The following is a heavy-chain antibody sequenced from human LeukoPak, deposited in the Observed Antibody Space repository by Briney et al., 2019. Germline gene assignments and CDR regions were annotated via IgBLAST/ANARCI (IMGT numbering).Heavy chain of an antibody. CDR2: ISGSGGNT. V-gene: IGHV3-23*01. D-gene: IGHD1-26*01. CDR1: RFTFSSYA. J-gene: IGHJ4*02. CDR3: AKDRWEPYYFDY. Sequence: PGGSLRLSCAASRFTFSSYAMSWVRQAPGKGLEWVSAISGSGGNTYYTDSVKGRFTISRDNSKNTLYLQMNSLRAEDTAVYYCAKDRWEPYYFDYWGQGTLVTVSS.